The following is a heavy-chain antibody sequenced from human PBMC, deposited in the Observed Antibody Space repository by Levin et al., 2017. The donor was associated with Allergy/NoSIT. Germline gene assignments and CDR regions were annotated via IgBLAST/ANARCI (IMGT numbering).Heavy chain of an antibody. CDR2: INHSGST. V-gene: IGHV4-34*01. Sequence: KSSETLSLTCAVYGGSFSGYYWSWIRQPPGKGLEWIGEINHSGSTNYNPSLKSRVTISVDTSKNQFSLKLSSVTAADTAVYYCARTDRDDYYGSGSYYYYDYGMDVWGQGTTVTVSS. CDR1: GGSFSGYY. J-gene: IGHJ6*02. CDR3: ARTDRDDYYGSGSYYYYDYGMDV. D-gene: IGHD3-10*01.